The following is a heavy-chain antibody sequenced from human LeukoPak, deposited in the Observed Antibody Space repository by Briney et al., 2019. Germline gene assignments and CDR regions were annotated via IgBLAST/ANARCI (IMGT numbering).Heavy chain of an antibody. CDR3: ASDRQWLVRGENY. V-gene: IGHV3-21*01. D-gene: IGHD6-19*01. CDR2: ISSSSSYI. CDR1: GFTFSSYS. J-gene: IGHJ4*02. Sequence: GGSLRLSSAASGFTFSSYSMNWVRQAPGKGLEWVSSISSSSSYIYYADSVKGRLTISRDNAKNSLYLQMNSLRAEDTAVYYCASDRQWLVRGENYWGQGTLVTVSS.